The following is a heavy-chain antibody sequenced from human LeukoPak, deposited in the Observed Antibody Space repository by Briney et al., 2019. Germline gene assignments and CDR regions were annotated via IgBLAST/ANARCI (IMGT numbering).Heavy chain of an antibody. J-gene: IGHJ4*02. Sequence: PSETLSLTSTVSGGSISSYYWSWIRQPPGKGLEWIGYIYYSGSTNYNPSLKSRVTISVDTSKNQFSLKLSSVTAADTAVYYCARGLMVWVETHFDYWAREPWSPSPQ. V-gene: IGHV4-59*01. CDR2: IYYSGST. D-gene: IGHD3-10*01. CDR1: GGSISSYY. CDR3: ARGLMVWVETHFDY.